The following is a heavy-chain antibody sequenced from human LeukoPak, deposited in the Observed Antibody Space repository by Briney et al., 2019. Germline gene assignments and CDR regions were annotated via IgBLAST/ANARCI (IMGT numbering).Heavy chain of an antibody. J-gene: IGHJ4*02. CDR2: ISTTGSDI. CDR3: AKTARTLDY. Sequence: GGSLRLSCAASGFTLSGFYMTWIRQAPGRGLEWISYISTTGSDISYADSVKGRFTISRDNVKNSLYLQMNSLTAEGTAVYYCAKTARTLDYWGQGTLVTVSS. V-gene: IGHV3-11*01. CDR1: GFTLSGFY. D-gene: IGHD1/OR15-1a*01.